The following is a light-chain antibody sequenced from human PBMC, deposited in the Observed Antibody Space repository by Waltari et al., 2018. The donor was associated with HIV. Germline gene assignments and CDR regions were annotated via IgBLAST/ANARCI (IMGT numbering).Light chain of an antibody. Sequence: EIVLTQSPAPLSLSPGEGAVLSCRASQSVSNSYVAWYQQKVGQAPSLLIYGASRRAIGIPDRFSGSGSGTDFTLTISGLEPEDFAVYYCQQYGSSPITFGQGTRLEIK. CDR2: GAS. V-gene: IGKV3-20*01. CDR1: QSVSNSY. CDR3: QQYGSSPIT. J-gene: IGKJ5*01.